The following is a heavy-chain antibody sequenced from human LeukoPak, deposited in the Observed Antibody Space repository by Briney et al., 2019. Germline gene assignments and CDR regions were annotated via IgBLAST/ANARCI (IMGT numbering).Heavy chain of an antibody. D-gene: IGHD3-22*01. CDR3: ATDSGKPNYYYDSSGKFDY. Sequence: GASVKVSCKVSGYTLTELSMHWVRQAPGKGLEWMGGFDPEDGETIYAQKFQGRVTMTEDTSTDTAYMELSSLRSEDTAVYYCATDSGKPNYYYDSSGKFDYWGQGTLVTVSS. J-gene: IGHJ4*02. CDR2: FDPEDGET. V-gene: IGHV1-24*01. CDR1: GYTLTELS.